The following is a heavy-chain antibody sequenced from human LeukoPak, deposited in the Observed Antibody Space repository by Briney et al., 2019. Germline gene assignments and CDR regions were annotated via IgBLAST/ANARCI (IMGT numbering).Heavy chain of an antibody. CDR1: RFTLSYHW. J-gene: IGHJ3*02. V-gene: IGHV3-7*01. D-gene: IGHD7-27*01. CDR3: ARDGDVDSTTGAFDI. Sequence: GGSLRLSCTASRFTLSYHWMSWVRTAPGKGLAGVGNKKEDGSEKYYVDSAKGRFTISRDNAKNSLYLQMNSLRAEDTAVYYCARDGDVDSTTGAFDIWGQGTMVTVSS. CDR2: KKEDGSEK.